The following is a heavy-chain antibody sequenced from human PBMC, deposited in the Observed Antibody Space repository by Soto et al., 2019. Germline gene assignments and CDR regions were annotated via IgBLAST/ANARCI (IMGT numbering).Heavy chain of an antibody. D-gene: IGHD4-17*01. Sequence: QLQLQESGPGLVKPSETLSLTCTVSGGSISSSSNLWGWIRQPPGKGLEWIGNIYYSENTYYNPSLKSRVTISVDTSKNQFSLRLTSVTAADTAVYYCATHPPYGPLDHWGQGTLVTVSS. V-gene: IGHV4-39*01. CDR2: IYYSENT. CDR3: ATHPPYGPLDH. J-gene: IGHJ4*02. CDR1: GGSISSSSNL.